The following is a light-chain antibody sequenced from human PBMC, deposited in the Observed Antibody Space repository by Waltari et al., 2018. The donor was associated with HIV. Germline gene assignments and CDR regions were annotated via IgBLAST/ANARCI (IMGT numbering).Light chain of an antibody. J-gene: IGLJ2*01. CDR3: SSYAGSNNVI. V-gene: IGLV2-8*01. Sequence: QSALTQPPSASGSPGQSVTISCPGTSSDVGGYNPVSWYQQHPGKAPKLMIYAVSKRPSGVPDRFSGSKSGNTASLTVSGLQAEDEAEYYCSSYAGSNNVIFGGGTKLTVL. CDR2: AVS. CDR1: SSDVGGYNP.